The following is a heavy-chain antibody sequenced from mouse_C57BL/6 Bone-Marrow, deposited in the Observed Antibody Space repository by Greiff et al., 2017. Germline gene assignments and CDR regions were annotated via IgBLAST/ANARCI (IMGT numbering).Heavy chain of an antibody. CDR3: ARNGSSYWYFDV. CDR1: GYTFTSYW. Sequence: VQLQQPGAELVKPGASVKMSCKASGYTFTSYWITWVKQRPGQGLEWIGDIYPGSGSTNYNEKFKSKATLTLDTSSSTAYMQLRSLTSEDSAVYSCARNGSSYWYFDVWGTGTTVTVSS. J-gene: IGHJ1*03. CDR2: IYPGSGST. D-gene: IGHD1-1*01. V-gene: IGHV1-55*01.